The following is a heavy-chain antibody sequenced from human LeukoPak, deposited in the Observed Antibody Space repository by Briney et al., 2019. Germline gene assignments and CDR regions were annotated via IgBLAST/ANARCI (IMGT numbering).Heavy chain of an antibody. CDR2: VSYSGDT. CDR1: GGSISSYY. J-gene: IGHJ4*02. D-gene: IGHD3-22*01. V-gene: IGHV4-59*01. Sequence: PSETLSLTCTVSGGSISSYYWSWIRQPPGKGLEWIGYVSYSGDTNYNPSLKSRVTISVDTSKNQFSLKLSSATAADTAVYYCARGRSYYDSSGYGYWGQGTLVTVSS. CDR3: ARGRSYYDSSGYGY.